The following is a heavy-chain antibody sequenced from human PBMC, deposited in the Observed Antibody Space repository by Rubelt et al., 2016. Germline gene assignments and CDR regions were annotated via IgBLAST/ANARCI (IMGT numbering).Heavy chain of an antibody. CDR3: ARRSITMVRGVIPYYFDY. D-gene: IGHD3-10*01. CDR2: IYYSGST. J-gene: IGHJ4*02. V-gene: IGHV4-39*01. Sequence: GLEWIGSIYYSGSTYYNPSLKSRVTISVDTSKNQFSLKLSSVTAADTAVYYCARRSITMVRGVIPYYFDYWGQGTLVTVSS.